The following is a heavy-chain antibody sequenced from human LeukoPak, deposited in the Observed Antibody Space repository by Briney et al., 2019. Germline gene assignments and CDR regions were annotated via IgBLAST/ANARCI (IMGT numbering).Heavy chain of an antibody. CDR2: VNPYGTS. CDR3: ARDRRPRAVAGAYISYGMDV. J-gene: IGHJ6*02. Sequence: SETLSLTCSVSGGSTNNYFWSWIRQSAGKGLEWIGRVNPYGTSNYNPSLKSRVTMSVDTSKNLASLRLTSLTAADTAVYYCARDRRPRAVAGAYISYGMDVWGQGTTVTVSS. D-gene: IGHD6-19*01. CDR1: GGSTNNYF. V-gene: IGHV4-4*07.